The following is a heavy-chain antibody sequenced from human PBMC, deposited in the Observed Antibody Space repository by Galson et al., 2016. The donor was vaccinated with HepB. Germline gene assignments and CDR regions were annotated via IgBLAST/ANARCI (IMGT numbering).Heavy chain of an antibody. CDR2: INGGDSDR. D-gene: IGHD3-22*01. J-gene: IGHJ4*02. Sequence: SVKVSCKASGYTFTRYAIHWVRQAPGQRLEWMGWINGGDSDRRYSRVFQDRLAITTNTSASTAYVDLSDLAPEDTAVYFCARTLMGTYELDYWGQGTLVTVSS. CDR1: GYTFTRYA. CDR3: ARTLMGTYELDY. V-gene: IGHV1-3*01.